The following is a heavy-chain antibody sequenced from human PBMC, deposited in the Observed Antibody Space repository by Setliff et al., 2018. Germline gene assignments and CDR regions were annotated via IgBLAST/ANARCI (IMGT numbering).Heavy chain of an antibody. CDR1: GYRFTSYW. V-gene: IGHV5-51*01. J-gene: IGHJ3*02. Sequence: PGESLKISCKGSGYRFTSYWIGWVRQMPGKGLEWMGVVYPGDSDTRYSPPFQGQVTFSADKSISTAYLQWSSLKASDTAMYYCARLSPTLDILTGVYKGDTFDIWGQGTMVTVS. CDR2: VYPGDSDT. D-gene: IGHD3-9*01. CDR3: ARLSPTLDILTGVYKGDTFDI.